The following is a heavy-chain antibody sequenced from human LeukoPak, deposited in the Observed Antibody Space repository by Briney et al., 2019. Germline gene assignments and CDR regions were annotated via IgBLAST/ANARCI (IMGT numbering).Heavy chain of an antibody. J-gene: IGHJ4*02. CDR3: ARDRPGGSSLDY. D-gene: IGHD6-13*01. CDR1: GGSISRDY. V-gene: IGHV4-59*01. CDR2: IYYTGST. Sequence: SETLSLTCTASGGSISRDYWSWIRQPPGKGLEWIGYIYYTGSTNYNPSLKSRVTISVDTSKNQFSLKLSSVTAADTAVYYCARDRPGGSSLDYWGQETLVTVSS.